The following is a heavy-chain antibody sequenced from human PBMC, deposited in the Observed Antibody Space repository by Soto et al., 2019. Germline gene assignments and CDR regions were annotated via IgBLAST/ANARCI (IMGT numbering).Heavy chain of an antibody. CDR2: ISAYNGNT. D-gene: IGHD2-2*01. Sequence: ASVKVSCKASGYTFTSYGISWVRQAPGQELEWMGWISAYNGNTNYAQKLQGRVTMTTDTSTSTAYMELRSLRSDDTAVYYCAREHCSTSCYYFDYWGQGTLVTVSS. CDR3: AREHCSTSCYYFDY. CDR1: GYTFTSYG. V-gene: IGHV1-18*01. J-gene: IGHJ4*02.